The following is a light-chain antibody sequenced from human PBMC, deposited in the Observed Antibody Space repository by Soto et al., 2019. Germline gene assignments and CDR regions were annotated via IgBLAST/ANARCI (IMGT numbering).Light chain of an antibody. CDR1: QSINRK. Sequence: EIVMTQSPVTLSVSPGERATLSCRASQSINRKLAWYQQRPGQAPRLLISDASSRATGIPARFSGSGSGTEFTLTISSLQSEDFAVYYCKQYGSWSPCTFGGGTRVEIK. J-gene: IGKJ4*02. CDR2: DAS. V-gene: IGKV3-15*01. CDR3: KQYGSWSPCT.